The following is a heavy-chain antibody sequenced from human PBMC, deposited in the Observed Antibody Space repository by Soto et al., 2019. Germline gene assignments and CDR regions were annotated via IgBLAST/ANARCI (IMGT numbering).Heavy chain of an antibody. Sequence: PSETLSLTCAVSSDSITGGFYWAWIQKPPGKGLEWIGNIYHSGSAHYNPSLKSRVTMSVATCKNNFSLRLPSVTAADTADYYCARVTIFEYWFDPWGQGILVTVSS. V-gene: IGHV4-38-2*01. CDR2: IYHSGSA. D-gene: IGHD3-3*01. J-gene: IGHJ5*02. CDR3: ARVTIFEYWFDP. CDR1: SDSITGGFY.